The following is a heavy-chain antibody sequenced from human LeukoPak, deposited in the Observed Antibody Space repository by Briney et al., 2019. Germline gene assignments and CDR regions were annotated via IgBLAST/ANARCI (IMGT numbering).Heavy chain of an antibody. V-gene: IGHV3-23*01. CDR3: AKGDIVVVPAAKDEFGFDY. J-gene: IGHJ4*02. D-gene: IGHD2-2*01. Sequence: GGSLSLPCEAPEFTFSSNAMSWVRQPPGGGLEGVSAFSGSGGNTYYADSVKGRFTISRDNSKNTLYLQMNSLRAEDTAVYYCAKGDIVVVPAAKDEFGFDYWGQGTLVTVSS. CDR1: EFTFSSNA. CDR2: FSGSGGNT.